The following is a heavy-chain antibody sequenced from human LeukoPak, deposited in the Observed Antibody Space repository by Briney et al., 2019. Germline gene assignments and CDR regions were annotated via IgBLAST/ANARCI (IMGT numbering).Heavy chain of an antibody. J-gene: IGHJ5*02. Sequence: SETLSLTCTVSGGSISSYYWSWIRQPPGKGLEWIGYIYYSGSTNYNPSLKSRATISVDTSKNQFSLKLSSVTAADTAVYYCARAGPGYGDYVSSWFDPWGQGTLVTVSS. D-gene: IGHD4-17*01. V-gene: IGHV4-59*01. CDR2: IYYSGST. CDR1: GGSISSYY. CDR3: ARAGPGYGDYVSSWFDP.